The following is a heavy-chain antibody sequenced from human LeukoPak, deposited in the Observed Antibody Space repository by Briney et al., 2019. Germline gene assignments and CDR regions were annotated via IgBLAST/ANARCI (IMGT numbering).Heavy chain of an antibody. J-gene: IGHJ6*02. CDR1: GGSISSSSYY. CDR3: ARGKDTAMVTSYGMDV. D-gene: IGHD5-18*01. CDR2: IYYSGST. V-gene: IGHV4-39*07. Sequence: PSETLSLTCTVSGGSISSSSYYWGWIRQPPGKGLEWIGSIYYSGSTYYNPSLKSRVTISVDTSKNQFSLKLSSVTAADTAVYYCARGKDTAMVTSYGMDVWGQGTTVTVSS.